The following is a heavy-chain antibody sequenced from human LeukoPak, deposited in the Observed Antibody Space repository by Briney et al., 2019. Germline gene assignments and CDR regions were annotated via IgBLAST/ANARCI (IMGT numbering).Heavy chain of an antibody. CDR1: GFTFSSYS. V-gene: IGHV3-48*04. CDR3: ARGGITMIVVVTPDY. Sequence: GGSLRLSCAASGFTFSSYSMNWVRQAPGKGLEWVSYISSSSTIYYADSVKGRFTISRDNAKNSLYLQMNSLRAEDTAVYYCARGGITMIVVVTPDYWGQGTLVTVSS. CDR2: ISSSSTI. J-gene: IGHJ4*02. D-gene: IGHD3-22*01.